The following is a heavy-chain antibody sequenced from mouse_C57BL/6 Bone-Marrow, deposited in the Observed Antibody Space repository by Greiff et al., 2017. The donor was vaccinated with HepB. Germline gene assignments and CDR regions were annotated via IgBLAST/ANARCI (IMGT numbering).Heavy chain of an antibody. Sequence: EVQWVESGGGLVKPGGSLKLSCAASGFTFSSYAMSWVRQTPEKRLEWVATISDGGSYTYYPDNVKGRFTISRDNAKNNLYLQMSHLKSEDTAMYYCARDPNFHDYWGQGTTLTVSS. CDR2: ISDGGSYT. CDR3: ARDPNFHDY. V-gene: IGHV5-4*01. J-gene: IGHJ2*01. CDR1: GFTFSSYA.